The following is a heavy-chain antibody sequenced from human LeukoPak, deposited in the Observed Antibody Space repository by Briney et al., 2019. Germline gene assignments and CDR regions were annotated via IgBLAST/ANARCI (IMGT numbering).Heavy chain of an antibody. V-gene: IGHV4-61*08. D-gene: IGHD1-26*01. Sequence: PSQTLSLTCTVSGGSITSGDYSWSWIRQPPGKGLEWIGYIYYSGSTNYNPSLKSRVTISVDTSKNQFSLKLSSVTAADTAVYYCARDRQGALDYWGQGTLVTVSS. CDR3: ARDRQGALDY. J-gene: IGHJ4*02. CDR2: IYYSGST. CDR1: GGSITSGDYS.